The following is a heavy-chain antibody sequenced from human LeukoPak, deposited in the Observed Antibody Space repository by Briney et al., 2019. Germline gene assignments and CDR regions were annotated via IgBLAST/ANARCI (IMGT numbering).Heavy chain of an antibody. CDR3: ASRPADATWYGVFDY. J-gene: IGHJ4*02. CDR1: GGSINSHY. D-gene: IGHD3-10*01. Sequence: PSETLSLTCSVSGGSINSHYWSWIRQPPGERLECICYIINNGNTNYNPSLASRVNMSVDTSRAQFFLRLSPVTAADTAIYFCASRPADATWYGVFDYWSQGTLVTVSS. CDR2: IINNGNT. V-gene: IGHV4-59*11.